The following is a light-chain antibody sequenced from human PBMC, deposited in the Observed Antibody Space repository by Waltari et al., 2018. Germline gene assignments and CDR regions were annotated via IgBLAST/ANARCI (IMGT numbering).Light chain of an antibody. CDR2: WAS. V-gene: IGKV4-1*01. CDR3: QQYYNTPRT. Sequence: DIVMTQSPDSLAVSLGERATIHCKSSQSVLYSSNNKNYLAWYQQKPGQPPKLLIYWASTRESGVPDRFSGSGSGTDFTLTISSLQAEDVAVYYCQQYYNTPRTFGGVTKVEIK. J-gene: IGKJ4*01. CDR1: QSVLYSSNNKNY.